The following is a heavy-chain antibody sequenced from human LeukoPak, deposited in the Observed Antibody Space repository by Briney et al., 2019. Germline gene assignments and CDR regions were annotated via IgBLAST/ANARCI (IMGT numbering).Heavy chain of an antibody. J-gene: IGHJ5*02. V-gene: IGHV1-46*01. CDR1: GNIFTSSY. Sequence: APVKVSCKASGNIFTSSYTHWVRQAPGQGLEWMGVINPSDGTRNYAQKFQGRVTMTRDTSISTAYMELSRLRSEDTAVYYCATLHVLLWFGELSGNWFDPWGQGTLVTVSS. CDR3: ATLHVLLWFGELSGNWFDP. CDR2: INPSDGTR. D-gene: IGHD3-10*01.